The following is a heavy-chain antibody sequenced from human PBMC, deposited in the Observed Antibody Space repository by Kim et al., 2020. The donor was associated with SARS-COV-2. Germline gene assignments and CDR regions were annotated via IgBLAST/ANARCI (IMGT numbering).Heavy chain of an antibody. CDR2: IYYSGST. Sequence: SDTLSLTCTVSGGSISSYYWSWIRQPPGKGLEWIGYIYYSGSTNYNPSLKSRVTISVDTSKNQFSLKLSSVTAADTAVYYCARGLAYCGGDCPNWFDPWGQGTLVTVSS. D-gene: IGHD2-21*02. J-gene: IGHJ5*02. CDR1: GGSISSYY. CDR3: ARGLAYCGGDCPNWFDP. V-gene: IGHV4-59*01.